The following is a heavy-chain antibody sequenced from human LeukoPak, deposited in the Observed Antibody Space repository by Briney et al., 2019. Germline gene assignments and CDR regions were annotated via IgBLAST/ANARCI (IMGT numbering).Heavy chain of an antibody. Sequence: PGGSLRLSCAASGFTFSSYGMHWVRQAPGKGLEWVAFIRYDGSNKYYADSVKGRFTISRDNSKNTLYLQMNSLRAEDTAVYYCAKLENDIVVVVAARDAFDIWGQGTMVTVSS. V-gene: IGHV3-30*02. CDR2: IRYDGSNK. D-gene: IGHD2-15*01. J-gene: IGHJ3*02. CDR3: AKLENDIVVVVAARDAFDI. CDR1: GFTFSSYG.